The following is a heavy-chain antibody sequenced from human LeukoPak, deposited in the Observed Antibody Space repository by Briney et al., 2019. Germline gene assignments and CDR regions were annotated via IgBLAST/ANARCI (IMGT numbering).Heavy chain of an antibody. D-gene: IGHD2/OR15-2a*01. Sequence: TSETLSLTCTVSGGSISSYYWNWIRQPAGKGLEWIGRIYTSGSTSYNPSLRSRITISVDKSKNQFSLKLSCVTAADTAVYYCARDQGLYLYFDYWGQGTLVTVSS. CDR1: GGSISSYY. CDR3: ARDQGLYLYFDY. CDR2: IYTSGST. V-gene: IGHV4-4*07. J-gene: IGHJ4*02.